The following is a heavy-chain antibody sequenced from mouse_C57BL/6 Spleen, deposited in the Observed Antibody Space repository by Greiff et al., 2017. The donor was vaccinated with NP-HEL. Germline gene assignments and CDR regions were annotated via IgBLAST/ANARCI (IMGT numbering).Heavy chain of an antibody. CDR3: ARGGQGGFDY. V-gene: IGHV1-82*01. D-gene: IGHD3-3*01. CDR1: GYAFSSSW. Sequence: QVQLQQSGPELVKPGASVKISCKASGYAFSSSWMNWVKQRPGKGLEWIGRIYPGDGDTNYNGKFKGKATLTADNSSSTAYMQLSSLTSEDSAVYLCARGGQGGFDYWGQGTTLTVSS. CDR2: IYPGDGDT. J-gene: IGHJ2*01.